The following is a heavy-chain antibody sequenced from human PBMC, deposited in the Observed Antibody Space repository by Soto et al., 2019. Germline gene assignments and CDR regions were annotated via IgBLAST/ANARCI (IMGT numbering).Heavy chain of an antibody. V-gene: IGHV4-31*03. CDR2: IYYSGST. J-gene: IGHJ4*02. Sequence: QVQLQESGPGLVKPSQTLSLTCTVSGGSISSGGYYWSWIRQHPGKGLEWIGYIYYSGSTYYHPSLRCRVTISVDTSKNQFSLKLSSVTAADTAVYYCARADEPCSGGSCYAYYFDYWGQGTLVTVSS. D-gene: IGHD2-15*01. CDR3: ARADEPCSGGSCYAYYFDY. CDR1: GGSISSGGYY.